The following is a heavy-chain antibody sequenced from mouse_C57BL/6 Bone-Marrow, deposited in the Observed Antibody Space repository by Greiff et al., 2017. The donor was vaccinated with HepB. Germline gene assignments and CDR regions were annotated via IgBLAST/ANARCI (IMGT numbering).Heavy chain of an antibody. CDR3: ARGSGSSYGGDLFDY. CDR1: GFTFSSYA. V-gene: IGHV5-4*01. J-gene: IGHJ2*01. Sequence: EVQRVESGGGLVKPGGSLKLSCAASGFTFSSYAMSWVRQTPEKRLEWVATISDGGSYTYYPDNVKGRLTISRDNAKNKLYLQMSHLKSEDTAMYYCARGSGSSYGGDLFDYWGQGTTLTVSS. D-gene: IGHD1-1*01. CDR2: ISDGGSYT.